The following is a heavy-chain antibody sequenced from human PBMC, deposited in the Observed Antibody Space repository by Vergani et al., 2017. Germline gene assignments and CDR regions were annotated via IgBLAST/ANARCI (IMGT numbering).Heavy chain of an antibody. CDR2: IIPIFGTA. J-gene: IGHJ6*02. CDR1: GGTFSSYA. V-gene: IGHV1-69*12. CDR3: ASAHSEGLYGDYPDYYYGMDV. D-gene: IGHD4-17*01. Sequence: QVQLVQSGAEVKKPGSSVTVSCKASGGTFSSYAISWVRQAPGQGLEWMGGIIPIFGTANYAQKFQGRVTITADESTSTAYMELSSLRSEDTAVYYCASAHSEGLYGDYPDYYYGMDVWGQGTTVTVSS.